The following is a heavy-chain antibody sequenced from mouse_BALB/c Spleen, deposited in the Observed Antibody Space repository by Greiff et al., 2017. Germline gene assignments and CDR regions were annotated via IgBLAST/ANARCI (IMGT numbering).Heavy chain of an antibody. Sequence: EVQLQESGGGLVKPGGSLKLSCAASGFAFSSYDMSWVRQTPEKRLEWVAYISSGGGSTYYPDTVKGRFTISRDNAKNTLYLQMSSLKSEDTAMYYCARHSGFDYWGQGTTLTVSS. V-gene: IGHV5-12-1*01. CDR1: GFAFSSYD. J-gene: IGHJ2*01. CDR3: ARHSGFDY. CDR2: ISSGGGST.